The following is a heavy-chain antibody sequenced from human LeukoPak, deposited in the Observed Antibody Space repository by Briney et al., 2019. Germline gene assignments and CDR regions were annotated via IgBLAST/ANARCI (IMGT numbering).Heavy chain of an antibody. D-gene: IGHD3-10*01. CDR1: GGSISSYY. V-gene: IGHV4-59*01. CDR3: ARGFGLNDAFDI. J-gene: IGHJ3*02. CDR2: IYYSGGT. Sequence: SETLSLTCTVSGGSISSYYWSWIRQPPGKGLEWIGYIYYSGGTNYNPSLKSRVTISVDTSKNQFSLKLSSVTAADTAVYYCARGFGLNDAFDIWGQGTMVTVSS.